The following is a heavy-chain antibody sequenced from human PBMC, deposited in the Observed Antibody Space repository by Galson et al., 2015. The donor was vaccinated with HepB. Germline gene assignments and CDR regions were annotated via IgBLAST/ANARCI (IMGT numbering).Heavy chain of an antibody. D-gene: IGHD6-19*01. CDR2: IWYDGSNK. CDR3: ARDGGEEWLVEYYFDY. J-gene: IGHJ4*02. V-gene: IGHV3-33*01. CDR1: GLTFSSYG. Sequence: SLRLSCAASGLTFSSYGMHWVRQAPGKGLEWVAVIWYDGSNKYYADSVTGRFTISRDNSKNTLYLQMNSLRAEDTAVYYCARDGGEEWLVEYYFDYWGQGTLVTVSS.